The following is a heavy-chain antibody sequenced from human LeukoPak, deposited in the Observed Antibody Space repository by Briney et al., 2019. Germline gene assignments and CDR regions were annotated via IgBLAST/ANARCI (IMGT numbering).Heavy chain of an antibody. CDR3: ARDRGSGIYDY. J-gene: IGHJ4*02. V-gene: IGHV1-69*06. CDR2: IIPIFGTA. CDR1: GGTFSSYA. Sequence: SVKVSCKASGGTFSSYAISWWRRAPGQGLEWMGGIIPIFGTANYAQKFQGRVTITADKSTSTAYMELSSLRSEDTAVYYCARDRGSGIYDYWGQGTLVTVSS. D-gene: IGHD3-10*01.